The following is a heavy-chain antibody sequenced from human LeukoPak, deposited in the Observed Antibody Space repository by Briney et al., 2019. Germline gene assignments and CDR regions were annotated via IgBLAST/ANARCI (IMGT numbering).Heavy chain of an antibody. CDR1: GFTFSSYA. J-gene: IGHJ6*02. CDR2: ISGSGGST. V-gene: IGHV3-23*01. CDR3: AKAAAGNPVNYYYYGMDV. Sequence: GGSLRLSCAASGFTFSSYAMSWVRQAPGKGLEWVSAISGSGGSTYYADSVKGRFTISRDNSKNTLYLQMNSLRAEDTAVYYCAKAAAGNPVNYYYYGMDVWGQGITVTVSS. D-gene: IGHD6-13*01.